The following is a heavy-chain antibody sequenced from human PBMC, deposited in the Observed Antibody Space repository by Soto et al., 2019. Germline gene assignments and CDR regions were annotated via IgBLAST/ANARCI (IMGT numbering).Heavy chain of an antibody. D-gene: IGHD6-19*01. CDR3: ANGQWHVDY. V-gene: IGHV3-7*01. CDR1: GFTFTYYW. Sequence: EVQLVESGGGLVQPGGSLRLSCEASGFTFTYYWMTWVRQAPGKGLEWVANINKDGSGKYYVESVKGRFTISRDNAKNSMFLQMNRLRCEDTAVYYCANGQWHVDYWGQGTLVTVSS. CDR2: INKDGSGK. J-gene: IGHJ4*02.